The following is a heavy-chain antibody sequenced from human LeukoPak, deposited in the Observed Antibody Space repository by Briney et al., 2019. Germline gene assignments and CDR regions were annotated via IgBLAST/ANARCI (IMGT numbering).Heavy chain of an antibody. J-gene: IGHJ5*02. CDR3: ARDPSSGWYLKGWFDP. CDR1: GFTFSSYG. D-gene: IGHD6-19*01. V-gene: IGHV3-23*01. CDR2: ISGSGGST. Sequence: GGSLRLSCAASGFTFSSYGMSWVRQAPGKGLEWVSAISGSGGSTYYADSVKGRFTISRDNSKNTLYLQMNSLRAEDTAVYYCARDPSSGWYLKGWFDPWGQGTLVTVSS.